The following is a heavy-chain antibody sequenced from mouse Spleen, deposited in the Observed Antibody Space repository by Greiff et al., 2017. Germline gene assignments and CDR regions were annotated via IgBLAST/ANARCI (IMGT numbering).Heavy chain of an antibody. Sequence: FQLHQSGAELVRPGASVKLSCTASGFNIKDYYMHWVKQRPEQGLEWIGRIAPEDVDTEYAPKFQGKATMTADTSSNTAYLQLSRMTAEDTAVYYCTTYGNAYWGQGTLVTVSA. CDR2: IAPEDVDT. V-gene: IGHV14-1*01. CDR1: GFNIKDYY. CDR3: TTYGNAY. J-gene: IGHJ3*01. D-gene: IGHD2-10*02.